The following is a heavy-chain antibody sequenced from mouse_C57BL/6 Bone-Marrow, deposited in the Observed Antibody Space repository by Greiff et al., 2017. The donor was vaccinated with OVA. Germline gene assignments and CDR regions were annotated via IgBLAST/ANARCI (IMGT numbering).Heavy chain of an antibody. CDR3: ARTLHYYGSPWFAY. CDR1: GYAFSSSW. D-gene: IGHD1-1*01. Sequence: VKLQESGPELVKPGASVKISCKASGYAFSSSWMNWVKQRPGKGLEWIGRIYPGDGDTNYNGKFKGKATLTADKSSSTAYMQLSSLTSEDSAVYFCARTLHYYGSPWFAYWGQGTLVTVSA. J-gene: IGHJ3*01. V-gene: IGHV1-82*01. CDR2: IYPGDGDT.